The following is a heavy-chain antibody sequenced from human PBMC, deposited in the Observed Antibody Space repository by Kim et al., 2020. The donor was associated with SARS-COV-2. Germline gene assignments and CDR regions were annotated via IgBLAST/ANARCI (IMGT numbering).Heavy chain of an antibody. CDR1: GFTFSSYD. CDR2: IGIAGDT. CDR3: ARGRPYDRWAFDI. V-gene: IGHV3-13*04. Sequence: GGSLRLSCAASGFTFSSYDMHWVRQVTGKGLEWVSAIGIAGDTYYPGSVKGRFTISRENAKNSLYLQVNSLRAGDTAVYYCARGRPYDRWAFDIWGQGTMVTVSS. D-gene: IGHD3-22*01. J-gene: IGHJ3*02.